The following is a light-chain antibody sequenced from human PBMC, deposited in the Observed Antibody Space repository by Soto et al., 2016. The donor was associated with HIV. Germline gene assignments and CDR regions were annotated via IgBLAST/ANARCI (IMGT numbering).Light chain of an antibody. V-gene: IGKV2-28*01. Sequence: DIVMTQSPLSLSVTPGEPASFSCRSSQSLLHSNGYYYLDWYLQKPGQSPQLLIYLGSNRASGVPDRFSGSASGTDFTLKISRVEAEDVGVYYCMQALQTPPWTFGQGPGWKSN. CDR1: QSLLHSNGYYY. CDR2: LGS. CDR3: MQALQTPPWT. J-gene: IGKJ1*01.